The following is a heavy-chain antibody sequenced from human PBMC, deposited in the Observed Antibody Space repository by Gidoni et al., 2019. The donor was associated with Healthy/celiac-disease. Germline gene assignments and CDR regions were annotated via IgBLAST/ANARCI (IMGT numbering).Heavy chain of an antibody. CDR3: ARDPERVAALYYFDY. J-gene: IGHJ4*02. CDR2: INPSGGST. CDR1: GYTFTSYY. Sequence: VQLVQSGAEVKKPGASVKVSCKASGYTFTSYYMHWVRQAPGQGLEWMGIINPSGGSTSYAQKFQGRVTMTRDTSTSTVYMELSSLRSEDTAVYYCARDPERVAALYYFDYWGQGTLVTVSS. D-gene: IGHD2-15*01. V-gene: IGHV1-46*01.